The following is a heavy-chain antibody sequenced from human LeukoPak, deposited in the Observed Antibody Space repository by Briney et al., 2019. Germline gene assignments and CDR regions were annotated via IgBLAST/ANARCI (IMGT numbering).Heavy chain of an antibody. J-gene: IGHJ4*02. Sequence: GGSLRLSCAASGFTISSDWMTWVRQAPGKGLEWVANIKEDGSEKYYVDSVKGRFTISRDNAKNSLYLQMNSLRAEDTAVYYCARWARSVDVRGQGPLVTVSS. D-gene: IGHD1-26*01. CDR2: IKEDGSEK. CDR1: GFTISSDW. V-gene: IGHV3-7*01. CDR3: ARWARSVDV.